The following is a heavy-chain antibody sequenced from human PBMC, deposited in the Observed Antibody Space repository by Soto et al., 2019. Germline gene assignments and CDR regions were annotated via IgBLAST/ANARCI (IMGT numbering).Heavy chain of an antibody. CDR2: FYPGDSDT. J-gene: IGHJ4*02. CDR3: ARQGNGAEGFDY. V-gene: IGHV5-51*01. CDR1: GYYFPSYW. D-gene: IGHD4-17*01. Sequence: GESLKNSCKGSGYYFPSYWIGWVRQMPGKGLEWMGIFYPGDSDTRYSPSFQGQVTISADRSISTACLQWSSLKPSDTAMYYCARQGNGAEGFDYWGQGTLVTVSS.